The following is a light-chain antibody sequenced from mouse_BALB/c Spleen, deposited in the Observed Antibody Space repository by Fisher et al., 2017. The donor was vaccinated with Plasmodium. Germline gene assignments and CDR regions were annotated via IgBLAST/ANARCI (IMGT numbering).Light chain of an antibody. CDR3: QQSNSWPLT. J-gene: IGKJ5*01. CDR1: QSISNN. V-gene: IGKV5-43*01. Sequence: DIVLTQTTVTLSVTPGDSVSLSCSASQSISNNLHWYQQKSHESPRLLINYTSQSISGIPSRFSGSGSGTDFTLSINRVETEDFGMYFCQQSNSWPLTFGAGTKLELK. CDR2: YTS.